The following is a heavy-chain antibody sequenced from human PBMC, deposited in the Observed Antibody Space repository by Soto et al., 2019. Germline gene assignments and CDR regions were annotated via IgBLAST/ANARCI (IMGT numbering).Heavy chain of an antibody. CDR3: ARDAGHYGDYVGYYYYGMDV. V-gene: IGHV4-59*01. CDR1: WGYIRNYC. D-gene: IGHD4-17*01. Sequence: WEALALTCSGSWGYIRNYCCSWIRQRPGKGVGGIGYIYYSGSTKYNPSLKSRVTIPVPMSKNQSSLKLSSVTAADTAVYYCARDAGHYGDYVGYYYYGMDVWGQGTTVTVSS. CDR2: IYYSGST. J-gene: IGHJ6*02.